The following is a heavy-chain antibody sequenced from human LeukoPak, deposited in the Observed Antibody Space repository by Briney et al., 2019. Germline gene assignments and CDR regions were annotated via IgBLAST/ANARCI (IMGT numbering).Heavy chain of an antibody. CDR2: IKSKNVGGTT. CDR1: GFTFNNAW. J-gene: IGHJ5*02. Sequence: GGSLRLSCAASGFTFNNAWMNWVRQAPGKGLEWVGRIKSKNVGGTTDYSAPVKGRFTISRDDSKNTVYLQMNSLKIEDTAVYYCTSHAAFDPWGQGTLVTVSS. V-gene: IGHV3-15*01. CDR3: TSHAAFDP.